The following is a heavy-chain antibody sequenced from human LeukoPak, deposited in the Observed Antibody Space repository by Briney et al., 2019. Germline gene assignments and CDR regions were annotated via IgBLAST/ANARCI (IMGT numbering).Heavy chain of an antibody. V-gene: IGHV3-30*18. D-gene: IGHD6-13*01. Sequence: GGSLRLSCAASGFTFSSYGMHWVRQAPGKGLEWVAVISYDGSNKYYADSVKGRFTISRDNSKNTLYLQMNSLRAEDTAVYYCAKGRAAAGLARGYYVDVWGKGTTVTVSS. CDR1: GFTFSSYG. J-gene: IGHJ6*03. CDR2: ISYDGSNK. CDR3: AKGRAAAGLARGYYVDV.